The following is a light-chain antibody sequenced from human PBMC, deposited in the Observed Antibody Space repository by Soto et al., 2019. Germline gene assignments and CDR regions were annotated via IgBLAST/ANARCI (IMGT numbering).Light chain of an antibody. V-gene: IGKV3-20*01. CDR2: DAS. CDR1: ESVSTN. J-gene: IGKJ1*01. Sequence: EIEMTQSPATLSLAPGERVTLSCRASESVSTNLAWYQQKAGQAPRLLIYDASNRATGIPARFSGSGSGTDFTLTISRLEPEDFAVYYCQQYGSSGTFGQGTKVDI. CDR3: QQYGSSGT.